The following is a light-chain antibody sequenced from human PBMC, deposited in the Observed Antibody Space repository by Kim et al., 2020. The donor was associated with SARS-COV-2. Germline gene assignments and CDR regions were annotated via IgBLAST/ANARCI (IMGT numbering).Light chain of an antibody. CDR1: QMIRNS. J-gene: IGKJ2*01. Sequence: SDAPGERVPLSCRARQMIRNSLAWSQQKPAQAPRLLVYGASTRATRLPARFGGSGSGTDFTLTISSLQSEDFGVYYCQQYQVWPPLFGQGTKLEI. V-gene: IGKV3-15*01. CDR2: GAS. CDR3: QQYQVWPPL.